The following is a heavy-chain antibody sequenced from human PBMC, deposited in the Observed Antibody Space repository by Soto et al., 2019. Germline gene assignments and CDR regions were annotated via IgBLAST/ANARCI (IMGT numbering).Heavy chain of an antibody. CDR2: ISSSSSYI. CDR3: ARVNSGSYDY. CDR1: GFTFSSYS. Sequence: GGSLRLSCAASGFTFSSYSMNWVRQAPGKGLEWVSSISSSSSYIYYADSVKSRFTISRDNAKNSLYLQMNSLRAEDTAVYYCARVNSGSYDYWGQGTLVTVSS. J-gene: IGHJ4*02. V-gene: IGHV3-21*01. D-gene: IGHD1-26*01.